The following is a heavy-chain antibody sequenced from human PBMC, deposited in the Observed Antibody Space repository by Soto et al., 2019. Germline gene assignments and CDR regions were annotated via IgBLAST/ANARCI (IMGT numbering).Heavy chain of an antibody. D-gene: IGHD4-17*01. Sequence: EVQLLESGGGLVQPGGSLRLSCAASGFTFSSYAMSWVRQAPGKGLEWVSAISGSGGSTYYADSVKGRFTISRDNSKNTLYLQMTSLRAEDTAVYYWAKDYGDWYWYFDLWGRGTLVTVSS. CDR2: ISGSGGST. J-gene: IGHJ2*01. V-gene: IGHV3-23*01. CDR3: AKDYGDWYWYFDL. CDR1: GFTFSSYA.